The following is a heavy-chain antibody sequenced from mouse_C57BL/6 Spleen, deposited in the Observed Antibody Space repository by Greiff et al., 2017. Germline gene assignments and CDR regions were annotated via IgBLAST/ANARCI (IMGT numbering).Heavy chain of an antibody. CDR1: GYTFTSYW. V-gene: IGHV1-64*01. CDR2: IHPNSGST. D-gene: IGHD1-1*02. CDR3: ARSRGYYDAMDY. J-gene: IGHJ4*01. Sequence: VHVKQPGAELVKPGASVKLSCKASGYTFTSYWMHWVKQRPGQGLEWIGMIHPNSGSTNYNEKFKSKATLTVDKSSSTAYMQLSSLTSEDSAVYYCARSRGYYDAMDYWGQGTSVTVSS.